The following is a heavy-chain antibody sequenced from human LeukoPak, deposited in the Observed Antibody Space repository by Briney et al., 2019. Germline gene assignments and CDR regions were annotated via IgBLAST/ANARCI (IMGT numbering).Heavy chain of an antibody. V-gene: IGHV3-30*03. CDR3: LLEREGANYFDY. D-gene: IGHD1-26*01. Sequence: GGSLRLSCAASGFTFSSYGMHWVRQAPGKGLEWVATISKDGSNRNYADSVKGRFTISRDNSKNTLYLQMNSLRAEDTAVYYCLLEREGANYFDYWGQGTLVTVSS. J-gene: IGHJ4*02. CDR2: ISKDGSNR. CDR1: GFTFSSYG.